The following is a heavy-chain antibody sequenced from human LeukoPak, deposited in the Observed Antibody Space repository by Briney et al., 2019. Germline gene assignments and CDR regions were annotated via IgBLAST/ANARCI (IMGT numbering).Heavy chain of an antibody. CDR2: ISNDGSNQ. CDR1: GFTFSSYA. Sequence: HPGGSLRLSCAASGFTFSSYAMHWVRQAPGRGLEWVALISNDGSNQYYAESVKGRFTISRDNSKSTLYLQMNNLRVEDTAVFYCARDPYYDYVWGSWRGFDYWGQGTLVTVSS. J-gene: IGHJ4*02. V-gene: IGHV3-30-3*01. CDR3: ARDPYYDYVWGSWRGFDY. D-gene: IGHD3-16*01.